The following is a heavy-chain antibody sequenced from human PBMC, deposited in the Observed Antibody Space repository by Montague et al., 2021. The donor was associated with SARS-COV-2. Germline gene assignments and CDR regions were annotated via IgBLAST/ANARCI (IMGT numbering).Heavy chain of an antibody. D-gene: IGHD6-13*01. CDR1: GGSITDRTYY. Sequence: SETLSLTCSVSGGSITDRTYYWGCIRQSPRKGLEWIGAINYSGTTYYNPSLKSRVTISLDTAKNQFSLKMTSVTAADTAVYYCARHWGIAAAGNWGQGTLVTVSS. V-gene: IGHV4-39*01. CDR2: INYSGTT. CDR3: ARHWGIAAAGN. J-gene: IGHJ4*02.